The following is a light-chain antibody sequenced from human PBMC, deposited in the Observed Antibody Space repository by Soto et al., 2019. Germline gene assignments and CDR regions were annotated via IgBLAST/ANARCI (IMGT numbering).Light chain of an antibody. CDR1: QSVNNN. CDR2: AAS. CDR3: KQYNGWPPGGT. J-gene: IGKJ1*01. V-gene: IGKV3-15*01. Sequence: EIVMTQSPATLSVSPGERATLSCRASQSVNNNLAWYQQKPGQAPRLLIYAASTRATGIPARFSGSGSGTEFTLTISSLQSENFAVYYSKQYNGWPPGGTFGQGTKVEIK.